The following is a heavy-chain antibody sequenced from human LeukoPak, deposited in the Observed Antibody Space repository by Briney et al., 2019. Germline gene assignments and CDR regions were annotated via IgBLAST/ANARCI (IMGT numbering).Heavy chain of an antibody. CDR3: AKALYTTSWYRGLDC. D-gene: IGHD6-13*01. J-gene: IGHJ4*02. Sequence: PGGSLRLSCAASGFIFSNYAMNWVRQAPGRGLEWVSSISSDASTTSYAAPVKGRFTISRDNSKNTLYLQMNSLRAEDTAVYYCAKALYTTSWYRGLDCWGQGTLVAVSS. CDR1: GFIFSNYA. CDR2: ISSDASTT. V-gene: IGHV3-23*01.